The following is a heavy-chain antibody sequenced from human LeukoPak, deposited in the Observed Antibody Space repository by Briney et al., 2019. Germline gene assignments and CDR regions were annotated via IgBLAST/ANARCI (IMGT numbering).Heavy chain of an antibody. Sequence: PGGSLRLSCAASGFTVSSNYMSWVRQAPGKGLEWVSVIYSGGSTYYADSVEGRFTISRDNSKNTLYLQMNSLRAEDTAVYYCARGSYAYWFDPWGQGTLVTVSS. CDR2: IYSGGST. D-gene: IGHD4-17*01. J-gene: IGHJ5*02. V-gene: IGHV3-66*01. CDR3: ARGSYAYWFDP. CDR1: GFTVSSNY.